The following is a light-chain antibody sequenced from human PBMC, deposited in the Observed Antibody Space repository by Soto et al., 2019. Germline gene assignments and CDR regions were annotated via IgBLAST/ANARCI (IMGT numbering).Light chain of an antibody. Sequence: SYDLTQPLSVSVALGQTARITCGGNKIGSKNVQWYQQKPGQAPVLVIYRDFNRPSGIPERFSGSNSGNTATLTISRAQAGDEADYYCQVWDSSAVFGTGTKVTVL. CDR1: KIGSKN. CDR3: QVWDSSAV. J-gene: IGLJ1*01. V-gene: IGLV3-9*01. CDR2: RDF.